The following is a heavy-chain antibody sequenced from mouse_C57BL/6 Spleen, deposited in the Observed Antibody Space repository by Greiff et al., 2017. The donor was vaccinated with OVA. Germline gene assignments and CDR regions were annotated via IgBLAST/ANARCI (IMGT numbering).Heavy chain of an antibody. D-gene: IGHD2-5*01. CDR3: ARDGYSNSEGFAY. V-gene: IGHV3-6*01. J-gene: IGHJ3*01. Sequence: EVKLVESGPGLVKPSQSLSLTCSVTGYSITSGYYWNWIRQFPGNKLEWMGYISYDGSNNYNPSLKNRISITRDTSKNQFFLKLNSVTTEDTATYYCARDGYSNSEGFAYWGQGTLVTVSA. CDR2: ISYDGSN. CDR1: GYSITSGYY.